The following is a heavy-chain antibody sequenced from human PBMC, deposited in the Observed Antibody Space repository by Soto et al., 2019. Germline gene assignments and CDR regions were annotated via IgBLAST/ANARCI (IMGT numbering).Heavy chain of an antibody. CDR2: IWFDGSDK. CDR3: ARLHCSSSSCYSVGAFDI. V-gene: IGHV3-33*01. D-gene: IGHD2-2*01. CDR1: GFTFSTHG. Sequence: LRLSCAASGFTFSTHGMHWVRQAPGRGLEWVALIWFDGSDKYYGDSVKDRFTISRDNSKNTLYLQMNSLRAEDTAVYYCARLHCSSSSCYSVGAFDIRGQGTMVT. J-gene: IGHJ3*02.